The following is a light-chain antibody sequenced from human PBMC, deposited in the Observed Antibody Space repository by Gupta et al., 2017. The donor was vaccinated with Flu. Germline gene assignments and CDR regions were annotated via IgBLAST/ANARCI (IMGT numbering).Light chain of an antibody. CDR3: SSYTSSRTLM. Sequence: SDVGGYNYVSWYQQHPGKAPKLMIYDVSNRPSGVSDRFSGSKSGNTASLTISGLQAEDEADYYCSSYTSSRTLMFGGGTKLTVL. V-gene: IGLV2-14*04. CDR1: SDVGGYNY. J-gene: IGLJ3*02. CDR2: DVS.